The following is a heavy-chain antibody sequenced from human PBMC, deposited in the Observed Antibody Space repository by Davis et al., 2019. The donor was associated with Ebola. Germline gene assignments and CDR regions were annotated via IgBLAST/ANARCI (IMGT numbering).Heavy chain of an antibody. V-gene: IGHV3-73*01. Sequence: PGGSLRLPCAASGFTFSGSAMHWVRQASGKGLEWVGRIRSKANSYATAYAASVKGRFTISRDDSKNTAYLQMNSLKTEDTAVYYCTGTYGLLDYWGQGTLVTVSS. CDR2: IRSKANSYAT. D-gene: IGHD4-17*01. CDR3: TGTYGLLDY. J-gene: IGHJ4*02. CDR1: GFTFSGSA.